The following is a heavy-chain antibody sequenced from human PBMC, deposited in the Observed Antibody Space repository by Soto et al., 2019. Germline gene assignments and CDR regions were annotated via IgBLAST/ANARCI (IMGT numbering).Heavy chain of an antibody. D-gene: IGHD2-2*01. J-gene: IGHJ4*02. CDR1: RFNLSSSA. CDR3: TRDRCSGTSCYFRY. CDR2: ISYDGSKK. V-gene: IGHV3-30-3*01. Sequence: GGSLRLSCAASRFNLSSSAMNWVRQAPGKGLEWLSVISYDGSKKYYADSVKGRFTISRDDSKNTLYLQMHSLRADDTAVYYCTRDRCSGTSCYFRYWGQGTLVTVSS.